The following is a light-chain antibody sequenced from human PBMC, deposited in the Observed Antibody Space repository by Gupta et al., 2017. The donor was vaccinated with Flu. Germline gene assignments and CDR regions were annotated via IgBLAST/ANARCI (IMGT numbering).Light chain of an antibody. J-gene: IGKJ3*01. CDR2: GAS. CDR1: QSVSSSY. CDR3: QQYGSSPHT. V-gene: IGKV3-20*01. Sequence: EIVLTQSPGTMSLSPGERATFSCRASQSVSSSYLAWYKQKPGQAPRLLIYGASSRATGIPDRFSGSGSGTDFTLTISRLEPEDFAVYYCQQYGSSPHTFGPGTKVDIK.